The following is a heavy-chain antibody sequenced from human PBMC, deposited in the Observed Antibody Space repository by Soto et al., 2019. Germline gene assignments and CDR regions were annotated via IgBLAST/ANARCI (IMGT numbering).Heavy chain of an antibody. D-gene: IGHD1-1*01. CDR3: AKSLLERRRRYYYGMDV. CDR1: GFTFSSYG. Sequence: QVQLVESGGGVVQPGRSLRLSCAASGFTFSSYGMHWVRQAPGKGLEWVAVIWYDGSNKYYADSVKGRFTISRDNSKNTLYLQMNSLRAEDTAVYYCAKSLLERRRRYYYGMDVWGQGTTVTVSS. CDR2: IWYDGSNK. V-gene: IGHV3-33*06. J-gene: IGHJ6*02.